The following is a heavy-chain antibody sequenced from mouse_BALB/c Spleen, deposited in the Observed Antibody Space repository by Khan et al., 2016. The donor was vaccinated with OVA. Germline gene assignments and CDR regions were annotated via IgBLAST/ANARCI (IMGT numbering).Heavy chain of an antibody. Sequence: QIQLVQSGPELKKPGETVKISCKASGYTFTNYGMNWVKQAPGKGLKWMGWINTYTGEPTYADDFKGRFAFSLDTSASTAYLQINNLKTEDTAAYFGASGGYWYFDVWGAGTTVTVSS. V-gene: IGHV9-3-1*01. CDR3: ASGGYWYFDV. D-gene: IGHD1-1*02. CDR2: INTYTGEP. CDR1: GYTFTNYG. J-gene: IGHJ1*01.